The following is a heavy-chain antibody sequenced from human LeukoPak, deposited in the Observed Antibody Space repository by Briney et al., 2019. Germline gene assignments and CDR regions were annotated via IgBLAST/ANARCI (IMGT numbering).Heavy chain of an antibody. V-gene: IGHV4-31*03. J-gene: IGHJ3*02. CDR1: GGSISSGGYY. D-gene: IGHD1-1*01. CDR2: IYYSGST. Sequence: ASETLSLTCTVSGGSISSGGYYWSWIRQHPGKGLEWIGYIYYSGSTYYNPSLKSRVTISVDTSKNQFSLKLSSVTAADTAVYYCARDSIVGTTGAFDIWGQGTMVTVSS. CDR3: ARDSIVGTTGAFDI.